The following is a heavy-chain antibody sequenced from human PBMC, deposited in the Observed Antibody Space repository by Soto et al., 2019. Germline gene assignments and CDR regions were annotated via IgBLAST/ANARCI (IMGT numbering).Heavy chain of an antibody. CDR1: GFTVSTYA. CDR2: ISSSGGST. D-gene: IGHD2-15*01. Sequence: EVQLLDSGGGLAQPGGSLRLSCAASGFTVSTYAMNWVRQAPGKGLEWVSSISSSGGSTFYADSVKGRFTISRDNSRNTLYLQMSSLRVDDTAVYYCASSPYCRGGACYYLVYWGQETLVTVSS. J-gene: IGHJ4*02. V-gene: IGHV3-23*01. CDR3: ASSPYCRGGACYYLVY.